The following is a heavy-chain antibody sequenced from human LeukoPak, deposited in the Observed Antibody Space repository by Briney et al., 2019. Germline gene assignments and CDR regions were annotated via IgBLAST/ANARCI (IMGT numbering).Heavy chain of an antibody. CDR3: AKDQIIAAAGLFDY. V-gene: IGHV3-23*01. D-gene: IGHD6-13*01. Sequence: GGSLRLSCAASGFTFNTYDMSWVRQAPGKGLEWVSAISGSGGSTYYADSVKGRFTISRDNSKNTLYLQMNSLRAEDTAVYYCAKDQIIAAAGLFDYWGQGTLVTVSS. CDR1: GFTFNTYD. CDR2: ISGSGGST. J-gene: IGHJ4*02.